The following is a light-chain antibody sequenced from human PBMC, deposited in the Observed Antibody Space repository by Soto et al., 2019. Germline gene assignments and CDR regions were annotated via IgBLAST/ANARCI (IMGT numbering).Light chain of an antibody. J-gene: IGLJ2*01. CDR2: YDS. CDR1: NIGSKS. V-gene: IGLV3-21*04. CDR3: QVWDSSSDHPGV. Sequence: SYELTQPPSVSVAPGKTARITCGGNNIGSKSVHWYQQKPGQAPVLVIYYDSDRPSGIPERFSGSNSGNTATLTISRVEAGDEADYYCQVWDSSSDHPGVFCGGTKVTVL.